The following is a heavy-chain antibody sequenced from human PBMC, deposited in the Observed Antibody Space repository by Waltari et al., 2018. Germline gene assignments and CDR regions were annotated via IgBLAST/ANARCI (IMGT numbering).Heavy chain of an antibody. D-gene: IGHD1-26*01. CDR3: ARESSGNIGWFDS. V-gene: IGHV3-49*03. J-gene: IGHJ5*01. Sequence: EVHMVESGGDLVQPGRSLRLSCRGSGYTFGDYAVSWFRQAPGKVLEWVGIVRSNIYGGVAEYAASVTGRFTIARDDSENFAYLQMDSLKSEDTAVYYCARESSGNIGWFDSWGQGTLVTVSS. CDR2: VRSNIYGGVA. CDR1: GYTFGDYA.